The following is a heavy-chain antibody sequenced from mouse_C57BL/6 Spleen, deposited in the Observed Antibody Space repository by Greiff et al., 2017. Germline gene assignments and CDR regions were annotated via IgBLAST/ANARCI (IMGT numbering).Heavy chain of an antibody. CDR2: INYDGSST. V-gene: IGHV5-16*01. CDR3: ARAPFRGIFDY. J-gene: IGHJ2*01. Sequence: EVHLVESEGGLVQPGSSMKLSCTASGFTFSDYYMAWVRQVPEKGLEWVANINYDGSSTYYLDSLKSRFIISRDNAKNILYLQMSSLKSEDTATYYCARAPFRGIFDYWGQGTTLTVSS. CDR1: GFTFSDYY.